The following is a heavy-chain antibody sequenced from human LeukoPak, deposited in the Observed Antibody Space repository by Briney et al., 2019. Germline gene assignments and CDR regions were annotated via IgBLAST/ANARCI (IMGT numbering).Heavy chain of an antibody. CDR3: ARHRGGWDAFDI. CDR1: GVSIFIGSYY. CDR2: VDYSGST. J-gene: IGHJ3*02. V-gene: IGHV4-39*01. Sequence: SETLSLTCTVSGVSIFIGSYYWGWIRQPPGKGLEWIGSVDYSGSTYYSPSLKSRVTVSVDTSKNQFSLKLSSVTAADTAVYYCARHRGGWDAFDIWGQGTVVPVSS.